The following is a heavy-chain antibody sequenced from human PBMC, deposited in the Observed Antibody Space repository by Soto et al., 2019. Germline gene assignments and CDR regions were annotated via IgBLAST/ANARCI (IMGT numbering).Heavy chain of an antibody. CDR3: ARVQEGSGYLDY. J-gene: IGHJ4*02. CDR1: GGSISSGGYY. V-gene: IGHV4-31*03. CDR2: IYYSGST. Sequence: ASETLSLTCTVSGGSISSGGYYWSWIRQHPGKGLEWIGYIYYSGSTYYNPSLKSRVTISVDTSKNQFSLKLSSVTAADTAVYYCARVQEGSGYLDYWGQGTLVTVSS. D-gene: IGHD3-3*01.